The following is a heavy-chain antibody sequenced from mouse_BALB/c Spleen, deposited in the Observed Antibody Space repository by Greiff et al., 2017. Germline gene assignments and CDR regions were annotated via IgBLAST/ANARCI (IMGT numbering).Heavy chain of an antibody. V-gene: IGHV5-9-4*01. CDR2: ISSGGSYT. CDR3: ARNRYDHYAMDY. Sequence: EVQGVESGGGLVKPGGSLKLSCAASGFTFSSYAMSWVRQSPEKRLEWVAEISSGGSYTYYPDTVTGRFTISRDNAKNTLYLEMSSLRSEDTAMYYCARNRYDHYAMDYWGQGTSVTVSS. D-gene: IGHD2-14*01. CDR1: GFTFSSYA. J-gene: IGHJ4*01.